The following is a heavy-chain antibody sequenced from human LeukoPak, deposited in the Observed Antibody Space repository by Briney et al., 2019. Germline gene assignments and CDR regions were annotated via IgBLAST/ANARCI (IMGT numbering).Heavy chain of an antibody. V-gene: IGHV3-11*03. CDR1: GFTFSDYY. D-gene: IGHD2-15*01. CDR3: AKSLVSTGTYYSSFDY. J-gene: IGHJ4*02. Sequence: KPGGSLRLSCAASGFTFSDYYMSWIRQAPGKGLEWVSYISSSSSYTNYADSVKGRFTISRDNAKNTLYLQMNSLRAEDTAVYYCAKSLVSTGTYYSSFDYWGQGTLVTVSS. CDR2: ISSSSSYT.